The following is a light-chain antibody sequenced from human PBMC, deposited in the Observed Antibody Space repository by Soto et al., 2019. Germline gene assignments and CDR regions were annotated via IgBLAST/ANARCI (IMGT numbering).Light chain of an antibody. CDR3: GTWDSSLSAGV. J-gene: IGLJ3*02. CDR2: DNN. CDR1: SSNIGNNY. Sequence: QSVLTQPPSVSAAPGQKVTISRSGSSSNIGNNYVSWYQQLPGTAPKLLIHDNNKRPSGIPDRFSGSKSGTSATLGITGLQTGDEADYYCGTWDSSLSAGVFGGGTKVTVL. V-gene: IGLV1-51*01.